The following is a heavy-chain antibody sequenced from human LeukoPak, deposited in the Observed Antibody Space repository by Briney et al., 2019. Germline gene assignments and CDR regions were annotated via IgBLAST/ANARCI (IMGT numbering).Heavy chain of an antibody. CDR2: IYYTGST. J-gene: IGHJ4*02. Sequence: SETLSLTRSVSGASISGGTYYWGWIRQPPGKGLEWIGSIYYTGSTYDNPSLKSRVTISVDTSKNQFSLKLSSVTAADTAVYYCARRGGSGRAFDYWGQGTLVTVSS. V-gene: IGHV4-39*01. CDR3: ARRGGSGRAFDY. CDR1: GASISGGTYY. D-gene: IGHD1-26*01.